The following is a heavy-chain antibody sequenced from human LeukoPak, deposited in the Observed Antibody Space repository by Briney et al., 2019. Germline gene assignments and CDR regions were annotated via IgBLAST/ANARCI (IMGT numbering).Heavy chain of an antibody. CDR2: ISSGGSVK. J-gene: IGHJ4*02. CDR1: GSTFRNDA. CDR3: ARGADYGDYPRVFDS. D-gene: IGHD4-17*01. Sequence: GGSLRLSCAASGSTFRNDALHWVRQPAGKGLEWVSVISSGGSVKYYVDSVEGRFSISRDDSKNTLYLQMNSLRAEDTAMYYCARGADYGDYPRVFDSWGQGTLVTVSS. V-gene: IGHV3-30*04.